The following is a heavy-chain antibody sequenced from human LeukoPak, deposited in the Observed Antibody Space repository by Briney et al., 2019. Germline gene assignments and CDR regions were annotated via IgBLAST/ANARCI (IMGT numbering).Heavy chain of an antibody. CDR2: IKQDGSER. D-gene: IGHD5-18*01. Sequence: GGSLRLSCAASGFTFSIYWMSWVRQAPGNGLEWVANIKQDGSERYYVNSVKGRFTIYRDNAKNSLYLQMNSLRAEDTAVYYCARETASSYGYSGDYWGQGTLVTVSS. V-gene: IGHV3-7*01. CDR1: GFTFSIYW. J-gene: IGHJ4*02. CDR3: ARETASSYGYSGDY.